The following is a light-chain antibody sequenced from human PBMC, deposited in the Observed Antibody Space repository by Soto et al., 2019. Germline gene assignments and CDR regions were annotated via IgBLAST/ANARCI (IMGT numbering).Light chain of an antibody. CDR2: GAS. CDR1: QSVSSTF. CDR3: QQYGSSPLT. V-gene: IGKV3-20*01. J-gene: IGKJ4*02. Sequence: EIALTQSAGTLSLSPGERATLSCRASQSVSSTFLGWYQQKPGQAPRLLIYGASRRATGIPDSSSGSGSGTDFTLTISGLEPEDFGVYYCQQYGSSPLTFGRGTKVEIK.